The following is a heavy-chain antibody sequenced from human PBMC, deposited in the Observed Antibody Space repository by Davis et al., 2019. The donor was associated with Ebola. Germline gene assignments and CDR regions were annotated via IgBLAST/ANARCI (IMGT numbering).Heavy chain of an antibody. CDR1: GFTFSSYT. Sequence: GESLKISCVVSGFTFSSYTINWVRQAPGKGLEWVSSISRSSIHIFYADSVKGRFTISRDNAKNSLYLQMNSLRAEDTAVYYCAREDLYYGSNYFDYWGQGTLVTVSS. D-gene: IGHD3-10*01. V-gene: IGHV3-21*01. CDR3: AREDLYYGSNYFDY. CDR2: ISRSSIHI. J-gene: IGHJ4*02.